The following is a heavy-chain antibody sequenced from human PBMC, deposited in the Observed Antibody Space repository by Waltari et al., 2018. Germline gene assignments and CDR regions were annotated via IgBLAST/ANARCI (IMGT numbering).Heavy chain of an antibody. D-gene: IGHD6-19*01. CDR3: ARDLSHSGWYGRVDP. CDR2: IYHSGST. V-gene: IGHV4-38-2*02. J-gene: IGHJ5*02. CDR1: GYFISSGYY. Sequence: QVQLQESGPGVVQPSETLSLTCAVSGYFISSGYYWGWIRQPPGKGLEWIGSIYHSGSTHYNPSLKSRVTILLDKAKNQFSLTLRSVTAADMAVYYCARDLSHSGWYGRVDPWGQGTLVTVSS.